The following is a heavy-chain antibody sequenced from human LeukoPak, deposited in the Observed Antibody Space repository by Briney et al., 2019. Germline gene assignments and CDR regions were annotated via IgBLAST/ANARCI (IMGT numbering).Heavy chain of an antibody. Sequence: PGGSLRLSCAASRITFRTYSLNWVRQAPGXXLEWVSSISSDSSYIYYADSVKGRFTISRDNAKKSLYLQMNSLRAEDTAVYYCARSRVALWSEDDAFDIWGLGTLVTVSS. CDR2: ISSDSSYI. D-gene: IGHD3-10*01. CDR1: RITFRTYS. J-gene: IGHJ3*02. V-gene: IGHV3-21*01. CDR3: ARSRVALWSEDDAFDI.